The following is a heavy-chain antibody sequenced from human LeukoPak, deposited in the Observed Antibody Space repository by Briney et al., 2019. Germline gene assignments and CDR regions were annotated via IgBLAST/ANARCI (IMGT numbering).Heavy chain of an antibody. Sequence: GGSLRLSCAASGFTSSSYAMSWVRQAPGKGLEWVSAISGSGGSTYYADSVKGRFTISRDNSKNTLYLQMNSLRAEDTAVYYCAKVVRGYYYDSSGYYYFDYWGQGTLVTVSS. CDR1: GFTSSSYA. D-gene: IGHD3-22*01. CDR2: ISGSGGST. V-gene: IGHV3-23*01. J-gene: IGHJ4*02. CDR3: AKVVRGYYYDSSGYYYFDY.